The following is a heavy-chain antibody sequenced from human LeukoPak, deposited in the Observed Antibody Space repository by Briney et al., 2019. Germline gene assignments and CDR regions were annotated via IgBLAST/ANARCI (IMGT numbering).Heavy chain of an antibody. CDR2: INAGNGNT. CDR3: ALYYDILTGYRTDAFDI. Sequence: GASVKVSCKASGYTFTSYAMHWVRQAPGQRLEWMGWINAGNGNTKYSQKFQGRVTITRDTSASTAYMELSSLRSEDTAVYYCALYYDILTGYRTDAFDIWGQGTMVTVSS. V-gene: IGHV1-3*01. D-gene: IGHD3-9*01. J-gene: IGHJ3*02. CDR1: GYTFTSYA.